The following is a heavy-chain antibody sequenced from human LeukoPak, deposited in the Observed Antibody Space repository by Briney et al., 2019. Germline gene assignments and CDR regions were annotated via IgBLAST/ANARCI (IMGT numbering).Heavy chain of an antibody. CDR2: ISGSGGST. D-gene: IGHD3-10*01. J-gene: IGHJ4*02. CDR1: GFTFSSYA. CDR3: AKAESNTYYYGSGSYVVDY. V-gene: IGHV3-23*01. Sequence: PGGSLRLSCSASGFTFSSYAMSWVRQAPGKGLEWVSAISGSGGSTYYADSVKGRFTISRDNSKNTLYLQMNSLRAEDTAVYYCAKAESNTYYYGSGSYVVDYWGQGTLVTVSS.